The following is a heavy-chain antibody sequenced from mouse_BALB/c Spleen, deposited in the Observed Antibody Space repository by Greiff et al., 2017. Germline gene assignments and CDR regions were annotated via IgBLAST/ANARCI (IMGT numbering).Heavy chain of an antibody. D-gene: IGHD1-1*02. CDR1: GFTFSSFG. J-gene: IGHJ3*01. V-gene: IGHV5-17*02. CDR3: ARLVGEAY. Sequence: EVQGVESGGGLVQPGGSRKLSCAASGFTFSSFGMHWVRQAPEKGLEWVAYISSGSSTIYYADTVKGRFTISRDNPKNTLFLQMTSLRSEDTAMYYCARLVGEAYWGQGTLVTVSA. CDR2: ISSGSSTI.